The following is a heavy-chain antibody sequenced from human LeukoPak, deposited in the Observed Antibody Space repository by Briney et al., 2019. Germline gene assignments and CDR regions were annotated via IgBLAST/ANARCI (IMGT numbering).Heavy chain of an antibody. CDR1: GFTFDDYA. Sequence: GGSLRLSCAASGFTFDDYAMHWVRQAPGKGLEWVSGLTWDSNTIGYADSVKGRFTISRDNAKNSLYLQMNSLRAEDTAVYYCARQPLIGGQGTMVTVSS. CDR2: LTWDSNTI. J-gene: IGHJ3*02. D-gene: IGHD1-1*01. CDR3: ARQPLI. V-gene: IGHV3-9*01.